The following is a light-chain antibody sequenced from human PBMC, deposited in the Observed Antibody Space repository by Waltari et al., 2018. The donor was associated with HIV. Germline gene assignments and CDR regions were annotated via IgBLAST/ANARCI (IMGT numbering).Light chain of an antibody. J-gene: IGKJ1*01. CDR3: QQHYSTPPA. Sequence: DIVMTQSPDSLAVSLGERATIHCQSSQSVFYSSNNKNYLAWYQQKPGQPPKLLIYWASTRESGVPDRFSGSGSGTDFTLTISSLQAEDVAVYYCQQHYSTPPAFGQGTKVEIK. CDR2: WAS. CDR1: QSVFYSSNNKNY. V-gene: IGKV4-1*01.